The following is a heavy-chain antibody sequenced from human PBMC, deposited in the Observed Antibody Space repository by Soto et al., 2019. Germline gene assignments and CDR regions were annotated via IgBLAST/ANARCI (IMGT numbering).Heavy chain of an antibody. Sequence: QVQLQESGPGLVKLSQTLSLICTVSGGSINSGGYYWSWIRQHPGKGLEWIGYIYYSGSTYYNPFLRSRVTISAGASENQFSLKLSSVTAADTAVYFCARAYRKSGYSSSWVFDSWGQGTLVNVSS. CDR2: IYYSGST. J-gene: IGHJ4*02. D-gene: IGHD6-13*01. CDR3: ARAYRKSGYSSSWVFDS. V-gene: IGHV4-31*03. CDR1: GGSINSGGYY.